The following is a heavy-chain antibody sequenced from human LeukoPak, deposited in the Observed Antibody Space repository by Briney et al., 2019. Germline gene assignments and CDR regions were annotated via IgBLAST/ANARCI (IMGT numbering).Heavy chain of an antibody. V-gene: IGHV3-13*05. CDR2: IDFTGDP. CDR3: ARGAFYAMDV. J-gene: IGHJ6*02. CDR1: GFTFSRHA. Sequence: GGSLRLSCAASGFTFSRHAMHWVRQVTGKGLEWVSTIDFTGDPYYSDSAMGRSTISRENAKNSLYLQLYSLRAGDTGVYYCARGAFYAMDVWGQGTTVTVSS.